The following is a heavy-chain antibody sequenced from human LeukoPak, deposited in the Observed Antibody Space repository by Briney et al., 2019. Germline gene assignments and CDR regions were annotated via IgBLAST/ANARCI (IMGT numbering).Heavy chain of an antibody. Sequence: GSLRLSCAASGFTFSSYGMHWVRQAPGKGLEWVAVISYDGSNKYYADSVKGRFTISRDNSKNTLYPQMNSLRAEDTAVYYCAKDSSGYQVGSYFDYWGQGTLVTVSS. CDR1: GFTFSSYG. V-gene: IGHV3-30*18. D-gene: IGHD3-22*01. J-gene: IGHJ4*02. CDR3: AKDSSGYQVGSYFDY. CDR2: ISYDGSNK.